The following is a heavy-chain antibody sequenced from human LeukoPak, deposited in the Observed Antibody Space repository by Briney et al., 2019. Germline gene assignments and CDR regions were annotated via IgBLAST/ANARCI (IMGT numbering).Heavy chain of an antibody. J-gene: IGHJ6*02. CDR1: GGSFSDYY. V-gene: IGHV4-34*01. Sequence: SETLSLTCAVYGGSFSDYYWSWIRQPPGKGLEWIGEIDHRESTTYNPSLKSRVTISVDTSKNQFSLKLNSVTAADTAVYYCASRMYYYHGMDVWGQGTTVIVSS. CDR3: ASRMYYYHGMDV. CDR2: IDHREST.